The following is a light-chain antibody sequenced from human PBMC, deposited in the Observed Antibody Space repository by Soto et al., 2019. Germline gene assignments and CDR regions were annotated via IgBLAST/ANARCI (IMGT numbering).Light chain of an antibody. V-gene: IGKV3-20*01. Sequence: EIVLTQSPGTLSLSPGERVTLSCRASQSVRSNFLAWYQQRPGQAPRLLIYGASSRATGIPDRFSGSGSGTDFTLIISRLEPEDCAVYYCQQYGSALQTFGQGT. J-gene: IGKJ1*01. CDR3: QQYGSALQT. CDR2: GAS. CDR1: QSVRSNF.